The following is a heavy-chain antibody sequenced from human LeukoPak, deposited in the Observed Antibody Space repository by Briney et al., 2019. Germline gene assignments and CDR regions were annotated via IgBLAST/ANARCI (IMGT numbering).Heavy chain of an antibody. Sequence: SETLSLTCAVYGGSFSGYYWSWIRQPPGKGLEWIGEINHSGSTNYSPSLKSRVTISVDTSKNQFSLKLSSVTAADTAVYYCARWGRDREGYGYDYWGQGTLVTVSS. CDR2: INHSGST. D-gene: IGHD5-18*01. J-gene: IGHJ4*02. CDR1: GGSFSGYY. CDR3: ARWGRDREGYGYDY. V-gene: IGHV4-34*01.